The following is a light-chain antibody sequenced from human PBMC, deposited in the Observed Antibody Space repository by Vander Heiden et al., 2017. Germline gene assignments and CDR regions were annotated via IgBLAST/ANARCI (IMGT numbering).Light chain of an antibody. Sequence: DIVMTQSPFSLPVTPGEPASISCRSSQSLLHSNGYNYLDWYLQKPGQSPQLLIYLGSNRASGVPDRFSGSGSGTDFTLKISRVEAEDVGVYYCMQALQTPLTFGQGTKLDI. CDR3: MQALQTPLT. CDR1: QSLLHSNGYNY. CDR2: LGS. V-gene: IGKV2-28*01. J-gene: IGKJ2*01.